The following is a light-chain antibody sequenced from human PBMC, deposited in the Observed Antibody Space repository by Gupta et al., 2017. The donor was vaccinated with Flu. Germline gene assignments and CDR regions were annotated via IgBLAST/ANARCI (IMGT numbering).Light chain of an antibody. CDR2: SIT. V-gene: IGLV2-11*03. CDR3: CSYASTFTFV. CDR1: SSDIGNYDY. Sequence: SVTISCTGSSSDIGNYDYVSWYQQHPGKPPILMIYSITERPSGVPERFAGSKAGTTASLTISGLQSEDEASYYCCSYASTFTFVFGGGTKLTVL. J-gene: IGLJ2*01.